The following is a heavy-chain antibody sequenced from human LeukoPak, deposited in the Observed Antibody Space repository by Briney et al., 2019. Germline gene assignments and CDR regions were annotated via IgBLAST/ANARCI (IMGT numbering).Heavy chain of an antibody. CDR3: ARRATIFGVVMHYFDY. D-gene: IGHD3-3*01. CDR1: GYSFTSYW. V-gene: IGHV5-51*01. J-gene: IGHJ4*02. CDR2: IYPGDSDT. Sequence: GESLKISWKGSGYSFTSYWIGWVRQMPGKGLDWMGIIYPGDSDTRYSPSFQGQVTISADKSISTAYLQWSSLKASDPAMYYCARRATIFGVVMHYFDYWGQRTLVTVSS.